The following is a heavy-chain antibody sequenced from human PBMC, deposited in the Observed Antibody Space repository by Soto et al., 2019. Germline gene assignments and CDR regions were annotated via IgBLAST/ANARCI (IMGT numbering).Heavy chain of an antibody. CDR2: IYTSGYN. CDR1: GDSISGYY. J-gene: IGHJ5*02. D-gene: IGHD5-12*01. CDR3: ARIAGGYNWFGR. Sequence: SDPLSLTCTVSGDSISGYYWAWIRQHAGKGLEWVGHIYTSGYNNINPSLKSRVIMSLDTSKKQFSLNLRSVTAADTAVYYCARIAGGYNWFGRWGKGNMVNVSA. V-gene: IGHV4-4*07.